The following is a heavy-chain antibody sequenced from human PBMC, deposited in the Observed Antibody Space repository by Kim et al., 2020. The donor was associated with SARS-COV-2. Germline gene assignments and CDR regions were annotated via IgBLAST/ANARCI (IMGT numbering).Heavy chain of an antibody. D-gene: IGHD1-1*01. CDR3: AREGGTTSWYFDL. V-gene: IGHV1-46*01. Sequence: YAQKVQGRVNMTRDTSTSTVNMELSSLRPEDTAVYYCAREGGTTSWYFDLWGRGTLVTVSS. J-gene: IGHJ2*01.